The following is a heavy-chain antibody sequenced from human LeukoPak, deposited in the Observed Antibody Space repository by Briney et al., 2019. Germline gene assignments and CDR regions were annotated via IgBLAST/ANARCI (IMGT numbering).Heavy chain of an antibody. J-gene: IGHJ4*02. CDR3: ARWDGYGDY. D-gene: IGHD5-24*01. CDR1: GGSISSTNYY. Sequence: PSETLSLTCTVSGGSISSTNYYWAWVRQAPGKGLEWVANIKQDGSEKYYVDSVKGRFTISRDNAKNSLYLQMNSLRAEDTAVYYCARWDGYGDYWGQGTLVTVSS. V-gene: IGHV3-7*01. CDR2: IKQDGSEK.